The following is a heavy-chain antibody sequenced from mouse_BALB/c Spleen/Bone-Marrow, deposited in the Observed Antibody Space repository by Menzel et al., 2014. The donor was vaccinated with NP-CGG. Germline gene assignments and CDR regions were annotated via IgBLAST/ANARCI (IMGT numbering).Heavy chain of an antibody. CDR1: GYVFGSSW. V-gene: IGHV1-82*01. CDR3: ARRRTFITSVVDYFDV. D-gene: IGHD1-1*02. CDR2: IYPGDGNT. J-gene: IGHJ1*01. Sequence: QVQLQQSGPELVKPGASVKISCRASGYVFGSSWMNWVKQRPGQGLEWIGRIYPGDGNTNYNGKFKGKATLTADTSSSTAYMQISSLTSVDSAVYFCARRRTFITSVVDYFDVWGAGTTVTVSS.